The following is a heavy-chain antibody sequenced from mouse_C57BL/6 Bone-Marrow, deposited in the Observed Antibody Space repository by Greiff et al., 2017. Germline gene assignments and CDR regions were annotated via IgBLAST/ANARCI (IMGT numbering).Heavy chain of an antibody. V-gene: IGHV1-55*01. CDR2: IYPGSGST. D-gene: IGHD2-4*01. J-gene: IGHJ2*01. CDR1: GYTFTSYW. Sequence: QVQLQQPGAELVKPGASVKMSCKASGYTFTSYWITWVKQRPGQGLEWIGDIYPGSGSTNYNEKFKSKATLTVDTSSSTAYMQLSSLTSEDSAVYYCARRGMITTEWYFDYWGQGTTLTVSS. CDR3: ARRGMITTEWYFDY.